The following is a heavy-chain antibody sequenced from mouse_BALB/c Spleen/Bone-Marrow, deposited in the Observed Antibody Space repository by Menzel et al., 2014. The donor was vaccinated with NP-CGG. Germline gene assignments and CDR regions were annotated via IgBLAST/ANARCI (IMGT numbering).Heavy chain of an antibody. V-gene: IGHV1S137*01. CDR2: ISTYYGDA. CDR1: GYTFTDYA. Sequence: VQLQHSGAELVRPGVSVKISCKGSGYTFTDYAMHWVKQSHAKSLERIGVISTYYGDASYNQKFKGKATMTVDKSSSTAYMELARLTSEDSAIYYCARRGGFYAMDYWGQGTSVTVSS. CDR3: ARRGGFYAMDY. J-gene: IGHJ4*01.